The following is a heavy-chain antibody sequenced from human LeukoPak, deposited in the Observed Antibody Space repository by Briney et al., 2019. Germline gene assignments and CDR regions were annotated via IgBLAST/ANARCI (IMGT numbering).Heavy chain of an antibody. D-gene: IGHD4-17*01. V-gene: IGHV3-11*01. CDR3: ARDDYGDYLGGLDV. CDR2: ISSSGSTI. CDR1: GFTFSDYY. J-gene: IGHJ6*02. Sequence: PGGSLRLAWAASGFTFSDYYMSWIRQAPGKGLEWVSYISSSGSTIYYADSVKGRFTISRDNAKNSLYLQMNSLRAEDTAVYYCARDDYGDYLGGLDVWGQGTTVTVSS.